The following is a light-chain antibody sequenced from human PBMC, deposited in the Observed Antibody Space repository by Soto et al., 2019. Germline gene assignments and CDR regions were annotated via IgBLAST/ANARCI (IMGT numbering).Light chain of an antibody. J-gene: IGKJ2*01. CDR1: QSVVSKF. V-gene: IGKV3-20*01. CDR2: ATS. Sequence: EIVLTQSPGTLSLSPGERATLSCRASQSVVSKFFAWYQQKPGQAPRLLIYATSSRATGIPDRFSGGGSGTDFPPTISSLEPEDFAVYYCQQYGSPPMYAFGQGTKLEIK. CDR3: QQYGSPPMYA.